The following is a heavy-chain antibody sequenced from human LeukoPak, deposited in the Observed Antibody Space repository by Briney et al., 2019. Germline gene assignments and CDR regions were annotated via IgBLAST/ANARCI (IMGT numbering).Heavy chain of an antibody. J-gene: IGHJ5*02. CDR1: GGSISSGGYY. V-gene: IGHV4-31*03. CDR3: ARDSEWCMLHRSCNWFDP. CDR2: IYYSGST. Sequence: PSETLSLTCTVSGGSISSGGYYWSWIRQHPGKGLEWIGYIYYSGSTYYNPSLKSRVTISVDTSKNQFSLKLSSVTAADTAVYYCARDSEWCMLHRSCNWFDPWGQGTLVTVSS. D-gene: IGHD2-8*02.